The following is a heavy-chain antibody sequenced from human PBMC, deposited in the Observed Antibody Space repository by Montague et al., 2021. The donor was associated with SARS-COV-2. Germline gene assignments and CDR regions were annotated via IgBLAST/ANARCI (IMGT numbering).Heavy chain of an antibody. CDR2: ISSSTNII. CDR1: GFTFSSYS. J-gene: IGHJ3*01. Sequence: SLRLSCAASGFTFSSYSVNWVRQAPGKGLEWISYISSSTNIIYYADSVKGRFTISRDNARNSLYLQMNSLRVDDTAVYYCAKDLVLRAARPDALDVWGRGQWSPSL. CDR3: AKDLVLRAARPDALDV. V-gene: IGHV3-48*04. D-gene: IGHD6-6*01.